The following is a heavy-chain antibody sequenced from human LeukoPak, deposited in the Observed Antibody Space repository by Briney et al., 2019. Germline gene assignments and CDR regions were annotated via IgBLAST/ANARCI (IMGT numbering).Heavy chain of an antibody. Sequence: VKVSCKASGGTFSSYAIGWVRQAPGQGLEWMGGIIPIFGTANYAQKFQGRVTITADESTSTAYMELSSLRSEDTAVYYCARGQDIVVVPAANRVNYYYGMDVWGKGTTVTVSS. D-gene: IGHD2-2*01. CDR1: GGTFSSYA. J-gene: IGHJ6*04. CDR3: ARGQDIVVVPAANRVNYYYGMDV. V-gene: IGHV1-69*13. CDR2: IIPIFGTA.